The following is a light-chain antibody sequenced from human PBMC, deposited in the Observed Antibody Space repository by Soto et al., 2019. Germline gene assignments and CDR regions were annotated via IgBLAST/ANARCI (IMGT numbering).Light chain of an antibody. CDR2: EGT. CDR3: SSYAASNNFYFV. CDR1: SSDVGGYNY. Sequence: QSALTQPPSASGSPGQSVTISCTGTSSDVGGYNYVSWYQQYPGRAPKLMIYEGTKRPSGVPDRLSGSKSGNTASLTVSGLQAEDEADYHCSSYAASNNFYFVFGGGTKLTVL. V-gene: IGLV2-8*01. J-gene: IGLJ3*02.